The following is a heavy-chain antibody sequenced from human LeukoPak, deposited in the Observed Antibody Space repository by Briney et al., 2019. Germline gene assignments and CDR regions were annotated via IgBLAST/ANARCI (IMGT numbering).Heavy chain of an antibody. CDR1: GFTFSSYA. D-gene: IGHD3-3*01. V-gene: IGHV3-23*01. J-gene: IGHJ4*02. CDR3: AKDRGTIFGVVIDDY. CDR2: ISGSGGST. Sequence: GGFLRLSCAASGFTFSSYAMSWVRQAPGKGLEWVSTISGSGGSTYYADSVKGRFTISRDNSKNTLYLQMNSLRAEDTAVYYCAKDRGTIFGVVIDDYWGQGTLVTVSS.